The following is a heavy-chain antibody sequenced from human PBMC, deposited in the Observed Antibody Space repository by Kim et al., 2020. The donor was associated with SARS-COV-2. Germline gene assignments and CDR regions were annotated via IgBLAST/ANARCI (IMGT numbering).Heavy chain of an antibody. V-gene: IGHV7-4-1*02. D-gene: IGHD3-9*01. CDR2: INTNTGNP. J-gene: IGHJ6*02. CDR3: ARDRPLGKVLRYFDPNPSGMDV. Sequence: ASVKVSCKASGYTFTSYAMNWVRQAPGQGLEWMGWINTNTGNPTYAQGFTGRFVFSLDTSVSTAYLQISSLKAEDTAVYYCARDRPLGKVLRYFDPNPSGMDVWGQGTTVTVSS. CDR1: GYTFTSYA.